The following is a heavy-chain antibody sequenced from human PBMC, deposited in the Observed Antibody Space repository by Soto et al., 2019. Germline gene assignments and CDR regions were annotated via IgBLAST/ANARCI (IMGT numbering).Heavy chain of an antibody. CDR3: TRDRYYYDSGTYFHYMDV. J-gene: IGHJ6*03. CDR1: GFSFSGYW. V-gene: IGHV3-7*01. D-gene: IGHD3-10*01. CDR2: IKQDGSEK. Sequence: GGSLRLSCAASGFSFSGYWMSWVRQAPGKGLEWVANIKQDGSEKYYVDSVKGRFTISKDAAKNSLYLQMNSLRGEDTGVYYCTRDRYYYDSGTYFHYMDVWGKGTTVTVSS.